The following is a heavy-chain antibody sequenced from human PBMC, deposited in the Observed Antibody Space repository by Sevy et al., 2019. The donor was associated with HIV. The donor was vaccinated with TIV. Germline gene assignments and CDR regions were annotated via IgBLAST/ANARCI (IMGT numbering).Heavy chain of an antibody. CDR2: IWYDGSNK. CDR1: GFTFSSYG. D-gene: IGHD2-2*01. J-gene: IGHJ6*02. V-gene: IGHV3-33*01. Sequence: GGSLRLSCAASGFTFSSYGMHWVRQAPGKGLEWVAVIWYDGSNKYYADSVKGRFTISRDNSKNTLYLQRNSLRAEDTAVYYCARDQGYCSSTSCSNYYYGMDVWGQGTTVTVSS. CDR3: ARDQGYCSSTSCSNYYYGMDV.